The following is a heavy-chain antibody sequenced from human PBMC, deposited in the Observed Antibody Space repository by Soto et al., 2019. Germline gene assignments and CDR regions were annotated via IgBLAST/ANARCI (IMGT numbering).Heavy chain of an antibody. Sequence: VASVKVSCKASGGTFSSYAISWVRQAPGQGLEWMGGIIPIFGTANYAQKFQGRVTITADESTSTAYMELSSLRSEDTAVYYCAREHSSIVVVPAARNDAFDIWGQGTMVTVSS. CDR2: IIPIFGTA. J-gene: IGHJ3*02. CDR1: GGTFSSYA. D-gene: IGHD2-2*01. CDR3: AREHSSIVVVPAARNDAFDI. V-gene: IGHV1-69*13.